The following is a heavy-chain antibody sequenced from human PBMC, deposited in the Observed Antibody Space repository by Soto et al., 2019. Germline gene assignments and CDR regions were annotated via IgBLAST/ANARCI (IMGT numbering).Heavy chain of an antibody. Sequence: PGVYLRLSFAASGFTFSSYCMHRVRQAPGKGLEWVAVISYDGSNKYYEDSVKGRFTISRDNAKNSLYLQMNSLRAEDTAVYYCARVTYYTMTGGNDAFDVWGQGTMVTVSS. V-gene: IGHV3-30*03. D-gene: IGHD2-8*02. J-gene: IGHJ3*01. CDR2: ISYDGSNK. CDR1: GFTFSSYC. CDR3: ARVTYYTMTGGNDAFDV.